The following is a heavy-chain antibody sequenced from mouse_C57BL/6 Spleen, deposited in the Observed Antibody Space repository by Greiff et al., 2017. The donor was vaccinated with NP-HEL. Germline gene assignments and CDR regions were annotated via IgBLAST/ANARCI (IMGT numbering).Heavy chain of an antibody. D-gene: IGHD2-9*01. Sequence: EVKLVESGGGLVQPKGSLKLSCAASGFSFNTYAMNWVRQAPGKGLEWVARIRSKSNNYATYYADSVKDRFTISRDDSESMLYLQMNNLKTEDTAMYYCVRNAYYGYDGFAYWGQGTLVTVSA. J-gene: IGHJ3*01. CDR1: GFSFNTYA. CDR2: IRSKSNNYAT. V-gene: IGHV10-1*01. CDR3: VRNAYYGYDGFAY.